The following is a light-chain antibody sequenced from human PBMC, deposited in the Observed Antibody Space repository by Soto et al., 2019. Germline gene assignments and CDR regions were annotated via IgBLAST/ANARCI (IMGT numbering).Light chain of an antibody. Sequence: ESVLTQSPGTLSLSPGERATLSCRASQSVSSVYLAWYQHKPGQAPRLLIYGTSNRAPGIPDRFSGSGSDTETDFTLTISRVEPEDFAVYYCQHYRGTLFAFGQGTKVEIK. CDR3: QHYRGTLFA. CDR2: GTS. J-gene: IGKJ2*01. V-gene: IGKV3-20*01. CDR1: QSVSSVY.